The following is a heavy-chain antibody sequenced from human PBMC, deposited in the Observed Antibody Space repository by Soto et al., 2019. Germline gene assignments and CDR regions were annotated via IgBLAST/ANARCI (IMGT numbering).Heavy chain of an antibody. V-gene: IGHV3-23*01. CDR1: GFTFSSYA. CDR3: TKDREFTYYDLWSGYYAFDS. J-gene: IGHJ4*02. D-gene: IGHD3-3*01. Sequence: EVHLLESGGGLVLPGVSLRLSCAGSGFTFSSYAMSWVRQAPGKGLEWVSAISSVGGSTYYADSVKGRFIISRDNSENTLYLQVNSLRAEETAIYYCTKDREFTYYDLWSGYYAFDSWGQGTLVTVSS. CDR2: ISSVGGST.